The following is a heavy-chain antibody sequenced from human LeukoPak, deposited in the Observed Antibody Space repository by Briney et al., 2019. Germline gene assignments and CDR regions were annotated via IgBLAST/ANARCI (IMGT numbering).Heavy chain of an antibody. CDR1: GHGFTSYW. D-gene: IGHD4-17*01. J-gene: IGHJ4*02. CDR3: ARLGNYGDYGDY. Sequence: GESLKISCTGSGHGFTSYWIGWVRQRPGTGLEYMGIIHPGDSETKYSPSLQGQVTISADRSISTAYLQWSSLKASDTAMYYRARLGNYGDYGDYWGQGTLVAVS. V-gene: IGHV5-51*01. CDR2: IHPGDSET.